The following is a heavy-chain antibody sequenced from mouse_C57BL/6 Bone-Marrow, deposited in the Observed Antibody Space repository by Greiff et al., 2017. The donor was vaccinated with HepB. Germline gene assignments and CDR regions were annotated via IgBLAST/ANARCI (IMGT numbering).Heavy chain of an antibody. V-gene: IGHV1-55*01. CDR2: IYPGSGST. CDR1: GYTFTSYW. D-gene: IGHD1-1*01. J-gene: IGHJ3*01. CDR3: ARAETVLLLFAY. Sequence: VQLKQPGAELVKPGASVNMSCKASGYTFTSYWITWVKQRPGQGLEWIGDIYPGSGSTNYNEKFKSKATLTVDTSSSTAYMQLSSLTSEDAAVYYCARAETVLLLFAYWGQGTLVTVSA.